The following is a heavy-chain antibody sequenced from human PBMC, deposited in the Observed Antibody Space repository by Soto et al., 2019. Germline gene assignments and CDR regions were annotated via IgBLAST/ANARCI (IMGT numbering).Heavy chain of an antibody. V-gene: IGHV3-23*01. CDR1: GFTFSSYA. J-gene: IGHJ4*02. CDR2: ISGSGGST. D-gene: IGHD3-22*01. Sequence: GGSLRLSCAASGFTFSSYAMSWVRQAPGKGLEWVSAISGSGGSTYYADSVRGRFTISRDNSKNTLYLQMNSLRAEDTAVYYCAKDALEYYDSSGYPDYWGQGTLVTVSS. CDR3: AKDALEYYDSSGYPDY.